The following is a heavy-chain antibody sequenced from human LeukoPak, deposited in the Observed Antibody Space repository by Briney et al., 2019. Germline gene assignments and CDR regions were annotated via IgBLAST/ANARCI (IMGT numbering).Heavy chain of an antibody. Sequence: SETLSLTCTVSGGSVISYYWSWIRQPPGKGLEWIGYLYHSGSTNYNPSLKSRLTLSLDTSKNQFSLKLTSVTAADTAVYYCASSSWSAYYFDYWGQGTLVTVSS. CDR2: LYHSGST. D-gene: IGHD6-13*01. CDR3: ASSSWSAYYFDY. CDR1: GGSVISYY. J-gene: IGHJ4*02. V-gene: IGHV4-59*02.